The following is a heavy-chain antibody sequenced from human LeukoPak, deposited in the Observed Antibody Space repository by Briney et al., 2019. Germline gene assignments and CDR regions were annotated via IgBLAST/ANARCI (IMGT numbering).Heavy chain of an antibody. CDR1: GGSFSGYY. Sequence: SETLSLTCAVYGGSFSGYYWSWIRQPPGKGLEWIGYIYYSGSTYYNPSLKSRVTISVDTSKNQFSLKLSSVTAADTAVYYCARDPGYGTDNWYFDLWGRGTLVTVSS. CDR2: IYYSGST. D-gene: IGHD3-16*01. J-gene: IGHJ2*01. CDR3: ARDPGYGTDNWYFDL. V-gene: IGHV4-30-4*08.